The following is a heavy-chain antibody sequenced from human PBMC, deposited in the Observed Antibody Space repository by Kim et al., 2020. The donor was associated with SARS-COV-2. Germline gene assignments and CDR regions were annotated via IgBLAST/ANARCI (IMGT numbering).Heavy chain of an antibody. CDR1: GFTFGSYW. D-gene: IGHD3-10*01. V-gene: IGHV3-7*03. Sequence: GGSLRLSCAVSGFTFGSYWMSWVRQAPGKGLEWVANMNQGGSERYYVDSVKGRFVISRDNARNSLHLQINSLRTEDTAVYYCATWSDTMVRGIMGDYWGQGTLVAVSS. CDR2: MNQGGSER. J-gene: IGHJ4*02. CDR3: ATWSDTMVRGIMGDY.